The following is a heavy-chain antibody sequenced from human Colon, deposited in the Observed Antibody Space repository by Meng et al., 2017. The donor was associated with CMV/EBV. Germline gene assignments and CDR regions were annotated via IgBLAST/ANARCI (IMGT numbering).Heavy chain of an antibody. V-gene: IGHV3-15*01. J-gene: IGHJ4*02. CDR3: THGSGSYYNY. D-gene: IGHD1-26*01. CDR1: GFTFSNAW. Sequence: GESLKISCAASGFTFSNAWMSWVRQAPGQGLEWVGRIKSKTDGGTSDYAAPVKGRFAISRDDSKNTLYLQMDTLKTEDTAVYYCTHGSGSYYNYWGQGTLVTVSS. CDR2: IKSKTDGGTS.